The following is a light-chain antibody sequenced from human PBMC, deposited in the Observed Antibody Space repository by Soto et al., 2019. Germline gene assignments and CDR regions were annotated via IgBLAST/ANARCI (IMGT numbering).Light chain of an antibody. J-gene: IGKJ5*01. CDR3: QQRSNWPLIT. V-gene: IGKV3D-20*02. CDR1: QSVSSSY. Sequence: EIVLTQSPGTLSLSPGDTATLSCRASQSVSSSYLAWYQQKPGQVPRVLIYDASNRATDIPARFSGSGSGTDFTLTISSLEPEDFAVYYCQQRSNWPLITFGQGTRLEIK. CDR2: DAS.